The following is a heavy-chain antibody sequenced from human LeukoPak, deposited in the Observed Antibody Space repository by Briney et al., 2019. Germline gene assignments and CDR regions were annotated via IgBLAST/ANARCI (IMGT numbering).Heavy chain of an antibody. D-gene: IGHD4-17*01. CDR2: ISSGSSTI. V-gene: IGHV3-48*04. Sequence: GGSLRLSCASSGFTFSSYSMNWVRQAPGKGLEWVSYISSGSSTIYYADSVKGRFTISRDNAKNTLYLQMNSLRAEDTAVYYCATEWEMTTVTTWPYYYYGMDVWGQGTTVTVSS. J-gene: IGHJ6*02. CDR3: ATEWEMTTVTTWPYYYYGMDV. CDR1: GFTFSSYS.